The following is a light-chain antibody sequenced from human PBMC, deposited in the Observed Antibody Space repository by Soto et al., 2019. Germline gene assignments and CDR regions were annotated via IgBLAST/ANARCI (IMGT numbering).Light chain of an antibody. CDR2: SNS. CDR3: ASYKRGPCRVV. CDR1: SSNIGAGYD. J-gene: IGLJ2*01. V-gene: IGLV1-40*01. Sequence: QSVLTQPPSVSGAPGQRVTISCTGSSSNIGAGYDVHWYQQLPGTAPKLLIYSNSNRPSGVPDRFSGSKTGTSASLAITGLQAQDEAENYCASYKRGPCRVVFGGGTKVTVL.